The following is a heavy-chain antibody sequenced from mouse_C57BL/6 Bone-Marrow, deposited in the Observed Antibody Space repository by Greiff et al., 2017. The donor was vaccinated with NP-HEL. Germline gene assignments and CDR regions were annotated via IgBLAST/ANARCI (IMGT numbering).Heavy chain of an antibody. J-gene: IGHJ4*01. CDR2: ILPGSGST. V-gene: IGHV1-9*01. CDR3: ARRRYDSTVVLTHYYAMDY. D-gene: IGHD1-1*01. Sequence: QVQLKQSGAELMKPGASVKLSCKATGYTFTGYWIEWVKQRPGHGLEWIGEILPGSGSTNYNEKFKGKATFTADTSSNTAYMQLNSLTTEDSAIYYCARRRYDSTVVLTHYYAMDYWGQGTSVTVSS. CDR1: GYTFTGYW.